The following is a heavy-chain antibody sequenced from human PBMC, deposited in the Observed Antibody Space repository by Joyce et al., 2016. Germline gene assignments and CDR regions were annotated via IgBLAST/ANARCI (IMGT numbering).Heavy chain of an antibody. D-gene: IGHD4/OR15-4a*01. V-gene: IGHV4-59*01. Sequence: QVQLQESGPRLLKPSETLSLTCSVSGASITSSYWAWIRHSPGKGLEYIVYIYFSATTKYNPSLKSRVSISIDTSKRQFSLRLTSVTAADTAIYYCAVEGEYGDFDHWGQGTLVAVSS. CDR2: IYFSATT. CDR1: GASITSSY. CDR3: AVEGEYGDFDH. J-gene: IGHJ5*02.